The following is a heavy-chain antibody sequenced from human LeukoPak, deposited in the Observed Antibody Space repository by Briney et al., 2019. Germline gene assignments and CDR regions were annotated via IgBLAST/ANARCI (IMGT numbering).Heavy chain of an antibody. J-gene: IGHJ4*02. CDR2: IYYSGST. CDR1: GGSISSSSYY. V-gene: IGHV4-39*07. D-gene: IGHD1-26*01. Sequence: SETLSLTCTVSGGSISSSSYYWGWIRQPPGKGLEWIGSIYYSGSTYYNPSLKSRVTISVDTSKNQFSMKLSSVTAADTAVYYCARVVAGGSYSHRYFDYWGQGTLVTVSS. CDR3: ARVVAGGSYSHRYFDY.